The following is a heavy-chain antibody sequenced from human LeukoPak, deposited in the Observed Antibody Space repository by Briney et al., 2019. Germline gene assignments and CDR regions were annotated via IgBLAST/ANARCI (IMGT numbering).Heavy chain of an antibody. J-gene: IGHJ4*02. Sequence: PGGSLRLSCVASGFTFRNYYMHWVRQVPGKGLVRVSRISGDGSSIFYADSVKGRFTISRDNAKNSLYVQMNSLRADDSAVYYCARSSNGVYIQWGQGTLVTVSS. D-gene: IGHD2-8*01. CDR1: GFTFRNYY. CDR2: ISGDGSSI. V-gene: IGHV3-74*01. CDR3: ARSSNGVYIQ.